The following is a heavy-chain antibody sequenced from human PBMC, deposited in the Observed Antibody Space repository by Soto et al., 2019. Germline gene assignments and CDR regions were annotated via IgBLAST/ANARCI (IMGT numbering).Heavy chain of an antibody. J-gene: IGHJ4*02. CDR2: IRYDGDSK. D-gene: IGHD6-19*01. Sequence: GGSLRLSCAASGFTFSDYAMHWVRQAPGKGLEWVAVIRYDGDSKYYADSVKGRFTISRDNSKNTLYLQMNSLRAEDAAAYYCARSLGMAVAGDLQYWGQGTLVTVSS. V-gene: IGHV3-33*01. CDR1: GFTFSDYA. CDR3: ARSLGMAVAGDLQY.